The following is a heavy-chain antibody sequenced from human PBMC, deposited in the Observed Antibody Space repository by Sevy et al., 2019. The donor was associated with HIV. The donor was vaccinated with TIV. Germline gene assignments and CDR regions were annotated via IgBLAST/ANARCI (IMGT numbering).Heavy chain of an antibody. CDR1: GYSFSDYW. Sequence: GESLKISCKGSGYSFSDYWIVWVRQMPGKGLEWMGIIYPGDSDSRYSTSFQGQVTISADKSISTAYLQWSSLRASDTAMYYCARGARGTLPSYYYYGMDVWGQGTTVTVSS. CDR3: ARGARGTLPSYYYYGMDV. CDR2: IYPGDSDS. V-gene: IGHV5-51*01. J-gene: IGHJ6*02.